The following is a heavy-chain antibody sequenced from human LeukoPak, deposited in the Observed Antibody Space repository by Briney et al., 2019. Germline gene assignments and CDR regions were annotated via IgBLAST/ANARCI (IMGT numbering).Heavy chain of an antibody. D-gene: IGHD4-17*01. Sequence: SETLSLTCTVSGGSISSYYWSWIRQPPGKGLEWIGYIYYSGSTNYNPSLKSRVTISVDTSKNQFSLKLSSVTAADTAVYYCARGPGAQTTVTLGWFDPWGQGTLVTVSS. V-gene: IGHV4-59*01. CDR3: ARGPGAQTTVTLGWFDP. J-gene: IGHJ5*02. CDR1: GGSISSYY. CDR2: IYYSGST.